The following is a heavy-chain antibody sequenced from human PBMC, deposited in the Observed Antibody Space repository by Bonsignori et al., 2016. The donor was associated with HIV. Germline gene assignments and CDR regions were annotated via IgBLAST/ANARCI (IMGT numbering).Heavy chain of an antibody. D-gene: IGHD1-1*01. V-gene: IGHV2-5*02. Sequence: SGPTLVKPTQTLTLTCTVSGFSLTDIGVGVGWIRQSPGKALEWLALIYWDDDKRISPSLTSRLSITKDTSKNQVVLTMTNVDPVDTATYYCAHRQGITTTPSFLFDYWGQGTQVTVSS. CDR2: IYWDDDK. CDR3: AHRQGITTTPSFLFDY. CDR1: GFSLTDIGVG. J-gene: IGHJ4*02.